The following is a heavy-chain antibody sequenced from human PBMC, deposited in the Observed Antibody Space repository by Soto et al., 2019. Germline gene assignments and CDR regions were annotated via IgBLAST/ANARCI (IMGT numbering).Heavy chain of an antibody. CDR3: AKATYSGSYVSDY. Sequence: QVQLVESGGGVVQPGRSLRLSGAASGFSFSSYGLHWVRQAPGKGLEWVAAISSDGSNEYYADSVKGRFTISRDHSKHTLYLQMNRLRADDTAVYYCAKATYSGSYVSDYWGQGTLVTVSS. D-gene: IGHD1-26*01. CDR2: ISSDGSNE. J-gene: IGHJ4*02. CDR1: GFSFSSYG. V-gene: IGHV3-30*18.